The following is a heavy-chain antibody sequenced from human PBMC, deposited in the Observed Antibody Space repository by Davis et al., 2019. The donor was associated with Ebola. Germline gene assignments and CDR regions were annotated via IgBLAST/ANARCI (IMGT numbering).Heavy chain of an antibody. CDR3: ARGEPYSSSHDY. CDR1: GYTFTGYY. D-gene: IGHD6-6*01. Sequence: ASVKVSCKASGYTFTGYYMHWVRQAPGQGLEWMGWINPNSGGTNYAQKFQGWVTMTRDTSISTAYMELSRLRSDDTAVYYCARGEPYSSSHDYWGQGTLVTVSS. J-gene: IGHJ4*02. CDR2: INPNSGGT. V-gene: IGHV1-2*04.